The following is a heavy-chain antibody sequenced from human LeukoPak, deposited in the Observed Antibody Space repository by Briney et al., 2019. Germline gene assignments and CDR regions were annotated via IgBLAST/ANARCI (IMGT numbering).Heavy chain of an antibody. Sequence: SETLSLTCTVPGGSISSSSYYWGWIRQPPGKGLDWIGSIYYSGSIYYNPSLKSRVTICVDTSKNKFSLKLNSVTAADTAVYYCARHEIRIYYGSGTLNWFDPWGQGTLVTVSS. CDR2: IYYSGSI. V-gene: IGHV4-39*01. J-gene: IGHJ5*02. D-gene: IGHD3-10*01. CDR1: GGSISSSSYY. CDR3: ARHEIRIYYGSGTLNWFDP.